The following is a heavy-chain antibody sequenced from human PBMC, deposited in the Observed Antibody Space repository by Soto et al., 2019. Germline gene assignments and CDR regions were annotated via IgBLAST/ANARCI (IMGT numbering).Heavy chain of an antibody. CDR2: ISYDGSNK. CDR3: AKDRDSNRDYYYYGMDV. J-gene: IGHJ6*02. CDR1: GFTFSSYG. V-gene: IGHV3-30*18. Sequence: RRLSCAASGFTFSSYGMHWVRQAPGKGLEWVAVISYDGSNKYYADSVKGRFTISRDNSKNTLYLQMNSLRAEDTAVYYCAKDRDSNRDYYYYGMDVWGQGTTVTVSS. D-gene: IGHD4-4*01.